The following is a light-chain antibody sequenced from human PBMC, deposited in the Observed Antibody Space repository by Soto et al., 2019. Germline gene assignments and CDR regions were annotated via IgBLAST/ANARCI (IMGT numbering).Light chain of an antibody. CDR1: QRVLYSSNNKNY. CDR2: WAS. V-gene: IGKV4-1*01. J-gene: IGKJ5*01. CDR3: QQYYSTTAIT. Sequence: IVMTQSPDSLAVSLGERATINCKSSQRVLYSSNNKNYLAWYQQKPGPPPKLLIYWASTRESGVPDRFSGSGSGTDFTLTISSLQAEDVAVYYCQQYYSTTAITFGQGTRLEI.